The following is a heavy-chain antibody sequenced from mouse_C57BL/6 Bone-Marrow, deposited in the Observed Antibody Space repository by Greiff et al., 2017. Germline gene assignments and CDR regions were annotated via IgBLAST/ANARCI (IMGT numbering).Heavy chain of an antibody. CDR1: GFNIKAEH. CDR3: TRMAY. V-gene: IGHV14-4*01. J-gene: IGHJ3*01. CDR2: FDPENGDT. Sequence: VQLQQSGAELVRPGASVKMSCTASGFNIKAEHMQWVKQRPEQGLEWIGWFDPENGDTEYASKFQGKATITVDTSSNTVYLQLSSLTSEDTAVYYCTRMAYWGQGTLVTVSA.